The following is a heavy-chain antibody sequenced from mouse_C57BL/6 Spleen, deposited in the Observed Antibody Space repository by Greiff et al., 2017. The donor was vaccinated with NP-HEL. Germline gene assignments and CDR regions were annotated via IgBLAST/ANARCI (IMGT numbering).Heavy chain of an antibody. CDR3: ARVSKLYYAMDY. D-gene: IGHD1-3*01. J-gene: IGHJ4*01. CDR2: ISNGGGST. V-gene: IGHV5-12*01. Sequence: DVKLVESGGGLVQPGGSLKLSCAASGFTFSDYYMYWVRQTPEKRLEWVAYISNGGGSTYYPDTVKGRFTISRDNAKNTLYLQMSRLKSEDTAMYYCARVSKLYYAMDYWGQGTSVTVSS. CDR1: GFTFSDYY.